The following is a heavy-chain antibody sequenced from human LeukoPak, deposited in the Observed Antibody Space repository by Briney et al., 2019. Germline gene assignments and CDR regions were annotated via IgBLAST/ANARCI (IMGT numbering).Heavy chain of an antibody. J-gene: IGHJ5*02. CDR3: ARHNYYNFWNALNGFHP. V-gene: IGHV4-39*01. Sequence: SETLSLTCSVSGGSISSNSYYWGWVRQSPGKGLEGIGSSCYSGSTYYNPSLQSRVIVSVDTSKNQFSLRLSAGTAADSACFYRARHNYYNFWNALNGFHPWGQGTPVTVSS. CDR1: GGSISSNSYY. D-gene: IGHD3-3*01. CDR2: SCYSGST.